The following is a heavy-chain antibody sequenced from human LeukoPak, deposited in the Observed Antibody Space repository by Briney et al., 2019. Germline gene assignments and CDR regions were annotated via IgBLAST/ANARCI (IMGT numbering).Heavy chain of an antibody. CDR2: INSDGSTT. V-gene: IGHV3-74*01. J-gene: IGHJ4*02. CDR1: GFTFSSHW. Sequence: GGSLRLSCVASGFTFSSHWMYWVRQVPGKGLVWVSRINSDGSTTTYADSVKGRFTISRDNARNSLYLQMNSLRAEDTAVYYCIRDLFDDYSLDYWGQGALVTVSS. CDR3: IRDLFDDYSLDY. D-gene: IGHD3-16*01.